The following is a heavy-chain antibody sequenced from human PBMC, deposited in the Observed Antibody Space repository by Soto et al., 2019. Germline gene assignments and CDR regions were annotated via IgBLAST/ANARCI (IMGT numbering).Heavy chain of an antibody. CDR2: IGPSDSYT. V-gene: IGHV5-10-1*01. Sequence: GESLKISCKGSGYSFTSYWISGVRQMPGKGLGWRGRIGPSDSYTNYSPSFQGHVTISADKSISTAYLQWSSLKASDTAMYYCARHGLENAYYYYYGMDVWGQGTTVTVSS. CDR3: ARHGLENAYYYYYGMDV. D-gene: IGHD2-2*01. CDR1: GYSFTSYW. J-gene: IGHJ6*02.